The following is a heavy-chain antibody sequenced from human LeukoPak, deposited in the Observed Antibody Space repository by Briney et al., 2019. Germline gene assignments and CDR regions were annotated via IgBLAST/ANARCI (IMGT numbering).Heavy chain of an antibody. CDR3: ARGAYSSRWYSATNHFDY. D-gene: IGHD6-19*01. CDR1: GGSFSGYY. J-gene: IGHJ4*02. CDR2: INHSGST. Sequence: PSETLSLTCAVSGGSFSGYYWSWIRQPPGKGLEWIGEINHSGSTNYNPSLKSRVTISVDTSKNQFSLKLSSVTAADTAVYYCARGAYSSRWYSATNHFDYWGQGTLVTVSS. V-gene: IGHV4-34*01.